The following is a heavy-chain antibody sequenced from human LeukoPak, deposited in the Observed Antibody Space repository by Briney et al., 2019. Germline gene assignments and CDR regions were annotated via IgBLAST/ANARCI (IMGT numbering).Heavy chain of an antibody. V-gene: IGHV3-66*01. Sequence: PGGSLRLSCTASGFTVSSNYMSWVRQAPGKGLEWVSVIYSGGSTYYADSVKGRFTISRDNAKNTLYLQMNSLRAEDTAVYYCARELVGAGTGYFAYWGQGTLVTVPS. D-gene: IGHD6-19*01. CDR3: ARELVGAGTGYFAY. CDR1: GFTVSSNY. J-gene: IGHJ4*02. CDR2: IYSGGST.